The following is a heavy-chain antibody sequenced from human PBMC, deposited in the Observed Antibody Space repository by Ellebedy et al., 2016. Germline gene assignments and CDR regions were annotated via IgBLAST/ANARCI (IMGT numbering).Heavy chain of an antibody. V-gene: IGHV3-23*01. CDR2: ITGDTGTT. CDR1: GFTLTNYA. D-gene: IGHD6-13*01. J-gene: IGHJ4*02. Sequence: GGSLRLSCAASGFTLTNYAMTWIRQAAGEGLEWVSAITGDTGTTSYEDSVKGRFTISRDNSRNTLYLQINSLRVEDTALYYCVKGASSGSWVTMDYWGQGALVTVSS. CDR3: VKGASSGSWVTMDY.